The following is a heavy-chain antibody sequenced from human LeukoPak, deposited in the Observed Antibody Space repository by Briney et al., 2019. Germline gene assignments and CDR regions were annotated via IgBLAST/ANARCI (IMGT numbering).Heavy chain of an antibody. D-gene: IGHD1-1*01. J-gene: IGHJ5*02. CDR2: IYYSGST. V-gene: IGHV4-39*01. Sequence: SETLSLTCTVAGGSISSSSDYWGWIRQPPGKGLEWIGSIYYSGSTYYNPSLKSRVTISVDTSKNQFSLKLSSVTAADTAVYYCARRYLRNWFDPWGQGTLVTVSS. CDR3: ARRYLRNWFDP. CDR1: GGSISSSSDY.